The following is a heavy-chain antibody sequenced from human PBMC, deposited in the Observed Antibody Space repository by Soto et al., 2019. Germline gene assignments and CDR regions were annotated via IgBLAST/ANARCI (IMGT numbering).Heavy chain of an antibody. D-gene: IGHD4-17*01. Sequence: SETLSLTCAVYGGSFSGYDWSWIRQPPGKGLEWIGEITHSGSTNYNPSLKSRLTISVDTSKNQFSLKLSSVTAADTAVYYCARVLTMVNYYYYGMDVWGQGTTVTVSS. CDR3: ARVLTMVNYYYYGMDV. CDR2: ITHSGST. J-gene: IGHJ6*02. CDR1: GGSFSGYD. V-gene: IGHV4-34*01.